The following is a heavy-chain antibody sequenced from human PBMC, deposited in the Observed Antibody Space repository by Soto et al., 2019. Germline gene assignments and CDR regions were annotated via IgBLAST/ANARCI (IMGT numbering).Heavy chain of an antibody. CDR2: LSSDGFGA. CDR1: DFSLSPYW. J-gene: IGHJ4*02. CDR3: ARDLGGPDY. Sequence: GGSLRLSCAASDFSLSPYWMHRVRQVPGRGLEWVARLSSDGFGAAYADSVKGRFFISRDIARNTLSLQMNSLRADDTAVYYCARDLGGPDYWGRGTQGTVSA. V-gene: IGHV3-74*03. D-gene: IGHD3-16*01.